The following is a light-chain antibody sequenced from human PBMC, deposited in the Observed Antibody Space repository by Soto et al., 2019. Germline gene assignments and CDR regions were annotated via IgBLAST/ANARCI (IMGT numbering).Light chain of an antibody. CDR1: SSDVGGGYNY. CDR3: SSYTTTTTPWV. J-gene: IGLJ3*02. CDR2: EVD. Sequence: QSALTQPASVSGSPGQSITISCTGTSSDVGGGYNYVSWYQHHPGKAPKLIIYEVDNRPSGVPNRFSGSKSGNTASLTISGLQSEDEADYYCSSYTTTTTPWVFGGGTKVTVL. V-gene: IGLV2-14*01.